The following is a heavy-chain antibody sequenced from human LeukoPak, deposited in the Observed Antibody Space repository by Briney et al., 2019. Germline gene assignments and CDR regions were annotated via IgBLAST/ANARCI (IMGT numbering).Heavy chain of an antibody. D-gene: IGHD6-19*01. CDR2: IYYSGST. CDR1: GGSISSSGYY. V-gene: IGHV4-39*01. Sequence: SETLSLTCTVSGGSISSSGYYWGWIRQPPGEGLEWIGIIYYSGSTYYNPSLKSRVTLSVDASKNQFSLKLSSVTAADTAVYYCAREIAVAGLGYYYYMDVWGKGTTVTVSS. CDR3: AREIAVAGLGYYYYMDV. J-gene: IGHJ6*03.